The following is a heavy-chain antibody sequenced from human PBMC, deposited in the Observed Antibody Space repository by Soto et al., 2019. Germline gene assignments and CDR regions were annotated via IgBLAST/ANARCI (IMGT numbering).Heavy chain of an antibody. CDR1: GYSFTTFW. V-gene: IGHV5-51*01. Sequence: GESLKISCKGSGYSFTTFWIGWVRQMPGEGLEWMGIIHPSDSDTRYSRSFEGQVTMSVDKSISTVYLQWSSLKASDTAMYYCAKHHGGTSLDCMDYWGQGTLVTVSS. CDR3: AKHHGGTSLDCMDY. CDR2: IHPSDSDT. J-gene: IGHJ4*03. D-gene: IGHD1-7*01.